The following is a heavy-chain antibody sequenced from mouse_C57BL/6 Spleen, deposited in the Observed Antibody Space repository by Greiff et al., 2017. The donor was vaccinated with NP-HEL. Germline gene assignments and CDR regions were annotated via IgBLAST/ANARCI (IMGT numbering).Heavy chain of an antibody. J-gene: IGHJ2*01. CDR1: GYTFTSYW. Sequence: QVQLQQPGAELVRPGSSVKLSCKASGYTFTSYWMHWVKQRPIQGLEWIGNIDPSDSETHYNQKFKDKATLTVDTSSSTAYMQLSSLTSEDSAVYYCARSQASYYGSSFDYWGQGTTLTVSS. CDR3: ARSQASYYGSSFDY. D-gene: IGHD1-1*01. CDR2: IDPSDSET. V-gene: IGHV1-52*01.